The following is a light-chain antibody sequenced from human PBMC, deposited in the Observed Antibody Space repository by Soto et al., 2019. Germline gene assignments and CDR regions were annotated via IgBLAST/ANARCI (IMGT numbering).Light chain of an antibody. CDR2: EVS. CDR3: SSYTSSSAYV. V-gene: IGLV2-14*01. Sequence: QSVLTQPPPASGSPGQSVTISCTGTSSDIGAYNYVSWYQQHPGKAPKLMIYEVSNRPSGVSNRFSGSKSGNTASLTISGLQAEDEADYYCSSYTSSSAYVFGTGTKVTVL. J-gene: IGLJ1*01. CDR1: SSDIGAYNY.